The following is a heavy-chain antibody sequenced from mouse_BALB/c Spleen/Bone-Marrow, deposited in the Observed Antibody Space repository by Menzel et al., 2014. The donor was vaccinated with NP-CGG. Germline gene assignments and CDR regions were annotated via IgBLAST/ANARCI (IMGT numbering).Heavy chain of an antibody. Sequence: EVQLQQSGAELVKPGASVKLSCTASGFNIKDTYMHWVKQRPEQGLEWIGRIDPANGNTKYDPKFQGKATITADTSSNTASLQLSSLTSEDTVVYYCARWEYYAMDYWGQGTSVTVSS. V-gene: IGHV14-3*02. CDR3: ARWEYYAMDY. CDR2: IDPANGNT. J-gene: IGHJ4*01. CDR1: GFNIKDTY. D-gene: IGHD4-1*01.